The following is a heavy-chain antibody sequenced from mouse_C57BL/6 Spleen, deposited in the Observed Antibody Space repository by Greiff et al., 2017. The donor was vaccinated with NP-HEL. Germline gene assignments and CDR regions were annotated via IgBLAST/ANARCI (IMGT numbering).Heavy chain of an antibody. Sequence: QVTLKESGAELVKPGASVKISCKASGYAFSSYWMNWVKQRPGKGLEWIGQIYPGDGDTNYNGKFKGKATLTADKSSSTVYMQLISLTSEDSAVYFCARIYYGSRDYWGQGTTLTVSS. V-gene: IGHV1-80*01. D-gene: IGHD1-1*01. CDR1: GYAFSSYW. J-gene: IGHJ2*01. CDR2: IYPGDGDT. CDR3: ARIYYGSRDY.